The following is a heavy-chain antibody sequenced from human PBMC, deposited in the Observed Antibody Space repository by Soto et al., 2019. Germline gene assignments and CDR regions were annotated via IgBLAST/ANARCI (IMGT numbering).Heavy chain of an antibody. CDR3: AREKIAAAGISCGMDV. CDR2: IIPIFGTA. D-gene: IGHD6-13*01. J-gene: IGHJ6*02. V-gene: IGHV1-69*13. CDR1: GGTFSSYA. Sequence: SVKVSCKASGGTFSSYAISWVRQAPGQGLEWMGGIIPIFGTANYAQKFQGRVTITADESTSTAYMELSSLRSEDTAVYYCAREKIAAAGISCGMDVWGQGTTVTVSS.